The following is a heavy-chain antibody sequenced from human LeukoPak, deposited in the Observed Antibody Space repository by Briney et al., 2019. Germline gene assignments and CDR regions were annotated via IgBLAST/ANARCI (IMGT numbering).Heavy chain of an antibody. D-gene: IGHD2-2*01. Sequence: GASVKVSCKASGYTFTSYDINWVRQATGQGLEWMGWMNPNSGNTGYAQKFQGRVTMTRNTSISTAYMELSSLRSEDTAVYYCAREPAAWDYYYYGMDVWGQGTTVTVSS. CDR2: MNPNSGNT. CDR3: AREPAAWDYYYYGMDV. V-gene: IGHV1-8*01. CDR1: GYTFTSYD. J-gene: IGHJ6*02.